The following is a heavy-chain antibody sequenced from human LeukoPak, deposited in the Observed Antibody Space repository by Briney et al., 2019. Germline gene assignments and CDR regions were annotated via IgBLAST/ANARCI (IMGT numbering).Heavy chain of an antibody. V-gene: IGHV3-64*01. J-gene: IGHJ4*02. Sequence: GGSLRLSCAASGFTFSNYAMHWVRQAPGKGLEYVATISSNGGSTYFANAVQGRFTIPRDNSKNMVRLQMGSLRVEDTAVYYCAKDEAGYSSGWGQGTLVTVSS. D-gene: IGHD6-19*01. CDR2: ISSNGGST. CDR3: AKDEAGYSSG. CDR1: GFTFSNYA.